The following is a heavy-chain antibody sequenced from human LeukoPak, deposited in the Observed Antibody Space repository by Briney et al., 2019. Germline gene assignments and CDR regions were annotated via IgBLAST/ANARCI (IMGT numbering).Heavy chain of an antibody. J-gene: IGHJ5*02. D-gene: IGHD5-24*01. CDR3: AQDGGDDYNRFFRT. V-gene: IGHV3-30*18. CDR1: GFTFSCYN. Sequence: GGSLRLSCAASGFTFSCYNMNWMRQAPGKGLEWVTFLSYDGTKEYYADSVKGRFTISRDNSKDTLFLQMNSLRIEDTAVYYCAQDGGDDYNRFFRTWGQGTLVTVSS. CDR2: LSYDGTKE.